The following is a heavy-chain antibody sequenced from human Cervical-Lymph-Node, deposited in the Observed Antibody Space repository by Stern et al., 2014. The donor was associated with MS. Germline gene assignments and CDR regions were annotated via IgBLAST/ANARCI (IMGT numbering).Heavy chain of an antibody. Sequence: QVQLVQSGAEVKQPGASVKVSCKASGYTLTNYDIHWVRQAPGQGLEWVGWMNANSGEPGYAQKFQGRVTMTRDTSTGTAYIELRSLTSEDTAVYYCATAILRAYDAFDIWGQGTLVTVSS. J-gene: IGHJ3*02. CDR3: ATAILRAYDAFDI. V-gene: IGHV1-8*01. CDR2: MNANSGEP. CDR1: GYTLTNYD.